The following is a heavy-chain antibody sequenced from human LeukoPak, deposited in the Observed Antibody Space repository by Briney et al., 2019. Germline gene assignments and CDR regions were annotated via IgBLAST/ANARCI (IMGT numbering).Heavy chain of an antibody. D-gene: IGHD3-22*01. CDR1: GFTFNTYA. V-gene: IGHV3-23*01. CDR2: ISNSGGST. CDR3: VKGGSSGYRWFDP. Sequence: TETSLRLSCAASGFTFNTYAMTWVRQAPGKGLEWVSSISNSGGSTYYADSVKGRFTISRDNSKNTLYLQMNSPRAEDTAVYYCVKGGSSGYRWFDPWGQGTLVTVSS. J-gene: IGHJ5*02.